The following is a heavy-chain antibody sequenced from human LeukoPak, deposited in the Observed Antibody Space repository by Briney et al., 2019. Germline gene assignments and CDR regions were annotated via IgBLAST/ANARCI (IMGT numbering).Heavy chain of an antibody. CDR1: GESFSGYY. V-gene: IGHV4-34*01. Sequence: SETLSLTCAVYGESFSGYYWSWIRQPPGKGLEWIGEITHSGSTNYNPSLKSRVTLSVDTSKKQFSLNLNSVTAADTAVYYCARRGLGRPDYWGQGTLVTVSS. CDR3: ARRGLGRPDY. CDR2: ITHSGST. D-gene: IGHD3/OR15-3a*01. J-gene: IGHJ4*02.